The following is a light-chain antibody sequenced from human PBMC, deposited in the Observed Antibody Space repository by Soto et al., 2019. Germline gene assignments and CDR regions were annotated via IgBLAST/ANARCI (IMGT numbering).Light chain of an antibody. CDR3: QQYCSSPT. V-gene: IGKV3-20*01. CDR2: GAS. Sequence: IVMEQASAPLSVSAGEGATLSCSARQRVSSSYLAWYQQKPGQAPRLLIYGASSRATGIPDRFSGSGSGTDFTLTISRLEPEDFAMYYCQQYCSSPTFGQGTRLEIK. CDR1: QRVSSSY. J-gene: IGKJ5*01.